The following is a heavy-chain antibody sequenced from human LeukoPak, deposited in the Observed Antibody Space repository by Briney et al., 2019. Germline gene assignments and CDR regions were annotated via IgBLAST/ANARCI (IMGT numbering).Heavy chain of an antibody. CDR2: INPNSGGT. CDR1: GYTFTGYY. CDR3: ASRPPLWLQPIDY. D-gene: IGHD5-24*01. V-gene: IGHV1-2*02. Sequence: ASVKVSYKASGYTFTGYYMHWGRQAPGQGLEWMGWINPNSGGTNYAQKFQGRVTMTRDTSISTAYMELSRLRSDDTAVYYCASRPPLWLQPIDYWGQGTLVTVSS. J-gene: IGHJ4*02.